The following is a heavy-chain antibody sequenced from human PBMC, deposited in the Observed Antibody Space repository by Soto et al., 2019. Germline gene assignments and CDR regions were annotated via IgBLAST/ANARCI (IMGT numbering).Heavy chain of an antibody. J-gene: IGHJ4*02. D-gene: IGHD1-7*01. Sequence: QVQLQESGPGLVTPSETLSLTCTVSGGSLSSYYWSWIRQPPGTGLEWIGYIYHSGGNEYNPPLESLVIKSVDASRNQFSLKLSSVTAADTAVYYSARAVRLMGAITGTTLYLDYWGQGTLVTVSS. CDR3: ARAVRLMGAITGTTLYLDY. CDR2: IYHSGGN. V-gene: IGHV4-59*01. CDR1: GGSLSSYY.